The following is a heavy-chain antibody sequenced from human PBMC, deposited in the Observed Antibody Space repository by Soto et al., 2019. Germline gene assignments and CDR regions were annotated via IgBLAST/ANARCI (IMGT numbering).Heavy chain of an antibody. CDR2: ISAYNGNT. CDR1: GYTFTSYG. CDR3: AREGISIAAQPDDYYYGMDV. D-gene: IGHD6-6*01. Sequence: ASVKFSCKASGYTFTSYGISWVRQAPGQGLEWLGWISAYNGNTNYAQKLQGRVTMTTDTSTSTAYMELRSLRSDDTAVYYCAREGISIAAQPDDYYYGMDVWGQGTTVTVSS. V-gene: IGHV1-18*01. J-gene: IGHJ6*02.